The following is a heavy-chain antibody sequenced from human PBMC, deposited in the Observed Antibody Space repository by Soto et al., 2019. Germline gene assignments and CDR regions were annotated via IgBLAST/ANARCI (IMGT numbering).Heavy chain of an antibody. Sequence: SCKVSGYTLTELSMHWVRQAPGKGLVWVTVISYDGSHKYCADSVKGRFTISRDNSKNTVYLEMNSLRDEDTAVYYCAKRRGDHSNYSWGIDVWGQGTTVTVSS. D-gene: IGHD4-4*01. CDR1: GYTLTELS. CDR3: AKRRGDHSNYSWGIDV. V-gene: IGHV3-30*18. J-gene: IGHJ6*02. CDR2: ISYDGSHK.